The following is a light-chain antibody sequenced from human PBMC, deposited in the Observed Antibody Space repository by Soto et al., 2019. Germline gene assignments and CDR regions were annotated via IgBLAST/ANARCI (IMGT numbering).Light chain of an antibody. CDR1: QSVSSN. V-gene: IGKV3-15*01. CDR3: QQYNNWPPYT. CDR2: GAS. J-gene: IGKJ2*01. Sequence: EIVMTQSPATLSVSPGEGATLSCRASQSVSSNLAWYQQKSGQAPRLLIYGASTRATGIPARFSGSGSGTEFTLTISSLQSEDFALYYCQQYNNWPPYTFGQGTKLEIK.